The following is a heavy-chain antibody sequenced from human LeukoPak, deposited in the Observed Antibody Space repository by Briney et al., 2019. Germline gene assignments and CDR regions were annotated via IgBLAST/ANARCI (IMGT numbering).Heavy chain of an antibody. D-gene: IGHD6-13*01. CDR3: ARRNSSSLNWFDP. J-gene: IGHJ5*02. Sequence: PSETLSLTCAVSAYSIGSGYYWGWIRQPPGKGLEWIGSFYHSGSTYYNPSLKSRVTISVDTSKNQFSLRLNSVTATDTAVYYCARRNSSSLNWFDPWGQGTLVTVSS. CDR1: AYSIGSGYY. V-gene: IGHV4-38-2*01. CDR2: FYHSGST.